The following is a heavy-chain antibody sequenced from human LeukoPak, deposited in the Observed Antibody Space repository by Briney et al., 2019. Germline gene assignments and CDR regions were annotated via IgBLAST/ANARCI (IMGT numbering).Heavy chain of an antibody. Sequence: PSETLSLTCTVSGDSISSYYWSWIRQPPGKGLEWIGYIYYSGSTNYNPSLKSRVTISIDTSKNQFSRKLSSVTAADTAVYYCARSHYYDSSGYYYVWGQGTLVTVSS. CDR2: IYYSGST. D-gene: IGHD3-22*01. V-gene: IGHV4-59*01. J-gene: IGHJ4*02. CDR3: ARSHYYDSSGYYYV. CDR1: GDSISSYY.